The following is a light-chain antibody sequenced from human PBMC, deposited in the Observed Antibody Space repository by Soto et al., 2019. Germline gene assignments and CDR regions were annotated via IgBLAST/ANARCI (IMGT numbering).Light chain of an antibody. J-gene: IGKJ1*01. V-gene: IGKV1-9*01. Sequence: IQLTQSPSSLSASVGDRVTITCRASQAISSYLAWYQQKPGRAPNLLIYGASTLQSGVPSRFSGSGSGTDFTLTIISLQPEDFATYYCQQLNSYPRTFGQGTKVEIK. CDR3: QQLNSYPRT. CDR2: GAS. CDR1: QAISSY.